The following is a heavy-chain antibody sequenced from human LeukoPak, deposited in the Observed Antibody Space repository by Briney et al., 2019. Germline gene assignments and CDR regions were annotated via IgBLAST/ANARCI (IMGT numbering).Heavy chain of an antibody. CDR3: ARGGDLGLGYYYYYMDV. D-gene: IGHD6-19*01. J-gene: IGHJ6*03. CDR2: IYHSGST. Sequence: SETLSLTCTVSGYSISSGYYWGWIRQPPGKGLEWIGSIYHSGSTYYNPSLKSRVTISVDTSKNQFSLKLSSVTAADTAVYYCARGGDLGLGYYYYYMDVWGKGTTVTVSS. CDR1: GYSISSGYY. V-gene: IGHV4-38-2*02.